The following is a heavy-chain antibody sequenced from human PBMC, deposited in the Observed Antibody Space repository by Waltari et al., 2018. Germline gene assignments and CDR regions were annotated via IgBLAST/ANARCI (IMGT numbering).Heavy chain of an antibody. J-gene: IGHJ5*02. V-gene: IGHV1-8*01. Sequence: VQLVQSGAEGMKPGASGKVSCSASGCRLYSSEIYWVRQAPGQGLEWMGWLNPKSGNTGYAQKFRGRVTLTGDTATSTAYMVLSGLKSEDTAIYYCARGRDVFAGVDYNWFDPWGQGTLVTVSS. CDR2: LNPKSGNT. CDR3: ARGRDVFAGVDYNWFDP. CDR1: GCRLYSSE. D-gene: IGHD5-12*01.